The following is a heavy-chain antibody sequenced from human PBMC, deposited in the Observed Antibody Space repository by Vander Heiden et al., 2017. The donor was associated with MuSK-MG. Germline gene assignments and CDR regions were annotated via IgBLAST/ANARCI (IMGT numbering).Heavy chain of an antibody. CDR2: ISSSSSYI. CDR1: GFTFSSYS. CDR3: ARDQQETGATDY. V-gene: IGHV3-21*01. J-gene: IGHJ4*02. Sequence: EVQLVESGGGLVKPGGSLRLSCAASGFTFSSYSMNWVRQAPGKGLEWVSSISSSSSYIYYADSVKGRFTISRDNAKNSLYLKMNSMRAEDTAVYYCARDQQETGATDYWGQGTLVTVSS. D-gene: IGHD1-7*01.